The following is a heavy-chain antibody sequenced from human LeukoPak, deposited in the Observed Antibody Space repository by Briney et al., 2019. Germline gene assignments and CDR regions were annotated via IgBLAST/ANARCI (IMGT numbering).Heavy chain of an antibody. V-gene: IGHV3-23*01. J-gene: IGHJ4*02. Sequence: GGSLRLSCTASGFTFSSYAMSWVRQAPGTGLEWVSAISGSGGTTYYADSVKGRFTISRDNSKNTLYLQMNSLRAEDTAVYYCAKGAHYYDSSGYFLYFDYWGQGTLVTVSS. D-gene: IGHD3-22*01. CDR2: ISGSGGTT. CDR3: AKGAHYYDSSGYFLYFDY. CDR1: GFTFSSYA.